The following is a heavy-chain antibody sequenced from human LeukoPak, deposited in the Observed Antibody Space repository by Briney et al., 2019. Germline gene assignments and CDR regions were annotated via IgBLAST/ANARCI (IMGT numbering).Heavy chain of an antibody. D-gene: IGHD6-19*01. Sequence: GGSLRLSSVASGFIFSTYGMNWVRQAPGKGLEWVSGISWNSGSIGYADSVKGRFTISRDNAKNSLYLQMNSLRAEDTALYYCAKDAGGSGWYFDYWGQGTLVTVSS. V-gene: IGHV3-9*01. CDR3: AKDAGGSGWYFDY. CDR2: ISWNSGSI. CDR1: GFIFSTYG. J-gene: IGHJ4*02.